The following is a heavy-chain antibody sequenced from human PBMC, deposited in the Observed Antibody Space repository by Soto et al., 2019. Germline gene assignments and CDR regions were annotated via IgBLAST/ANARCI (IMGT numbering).Heavy chain of an antibody. CDR3: AKDTDSSGYYYFDY. CDR1: GFTFSSYG. D-gene: IGHD3-22*01. V-gene: IGHV3-30*18. Sequence: GGSLRLSCAASGFTFSSYGMHWVRQAPGKGLEWVAVISYDGSNKYYADSVKGRFTISRDNSKNTLYLQMNSLRAEDTAVYYCAKDTDSSGYYYFDYWGQGTLVTVSS. CDR2: ISYDGSNK. J-gene: IGHJ4*02.